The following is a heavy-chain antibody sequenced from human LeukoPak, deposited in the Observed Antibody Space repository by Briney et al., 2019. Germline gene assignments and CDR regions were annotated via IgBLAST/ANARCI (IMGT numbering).Heavy chain of an antibody. Sequence: ASVKVSCKASGYTFTSYFMHWMRQAPGQGLEWMGIINPSGGSTSYARKFQGRVTMTRDTSTSTVYMELSSLRSEDTAVYYCARTAGRTFDYWGQGTLVTVSS. CDR1: GYTFTSYF. D-gene: IGHD6-6*01. CDR3: ARTAGRTFDY. CDR2: INPSGGST. V-gene: IGHV1-46*01. J-gene: IGHJ4*02.